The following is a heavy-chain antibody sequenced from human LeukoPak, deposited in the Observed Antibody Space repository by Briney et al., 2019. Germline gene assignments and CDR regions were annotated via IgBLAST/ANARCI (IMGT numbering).Heavy chain of an antibody. Sequence: GASVKVSCKASGYTFTGYYMHWVRQAPGQGLEWMGWINPNSGGTNYAQKFQGRVTMTRDTSISTAYMELSRLRSDDTAVYYCATKAGIVGAYYFDYWGQGTLVTVSS. CDR3: ATKAGIVGAYYFDY. CDR1: GYTFTGYY. V-gene: IGHV1-2*02. CDR2: INPNSGGT. J-gene: IGHJ4*02. D-gene: IGHD1-26*01.